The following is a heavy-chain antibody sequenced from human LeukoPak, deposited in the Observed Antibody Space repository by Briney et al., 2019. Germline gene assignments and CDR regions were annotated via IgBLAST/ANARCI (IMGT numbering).Heavy chain of an antibody. CDR2: IKQDESEK. V-gene: IGHV3-7*01. CDR3: ARYGNGEWLAHYAFDM. J-gene: IGHJ3*02. CDR1: GFTVSGNY. Sequence: GGSLRLSCAASGFTVSGNYMSWVRQAPGKGLEWVANIKQDESEKYYVDSVKGRFTISRDNADNSLHLQMNSLKVEDTAVYYCARYGNGEWLAHYAFDMWGQGTMVTVSS. D-gene: IGHD6-19*01.